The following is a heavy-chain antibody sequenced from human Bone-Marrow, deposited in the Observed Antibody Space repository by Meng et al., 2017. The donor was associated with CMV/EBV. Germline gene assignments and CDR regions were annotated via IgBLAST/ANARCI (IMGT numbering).Heavy chain of an antibody. V-gene: IGHV3-53*01. CDR3: AREADNNWFDP. CDR1: GFTVRSNY. Sequence: EVQLVESGGGLFQPGGSLRLSCAASGFTVRSNYMSWVRQAPGKGLEWVSVIYSGGSTYYADSVKGRFTISRDNSKNTLYLQMNSLRAEDTAVYYCAREADNNWFDPWGQGTLVIVSS. CDR2: IYSGGST. J-gene: IGHJ5*02.